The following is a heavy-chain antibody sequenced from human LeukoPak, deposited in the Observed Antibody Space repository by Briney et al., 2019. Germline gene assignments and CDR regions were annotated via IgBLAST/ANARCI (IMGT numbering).Heavy chain of an antibody. Sequence: GASVKVSCKASGYTFSTYGISWMRQAPGQGLEWMGWISAYKGNTYYAQKLQGRVTMTTDISTSTAYMELRSLRSDDTATYYCARDLYYYGSGSYYDVFDVWGQGTMVTVSS. CDR3: ARDLYYYGSGSYYDVFDV. D-gene: IGHD3-10*01. V-gene: IGHV1-18*01. CDR2: ISAYKGNT. J-gene: IGHJ3*01. CDR1: GYTFSTYG.